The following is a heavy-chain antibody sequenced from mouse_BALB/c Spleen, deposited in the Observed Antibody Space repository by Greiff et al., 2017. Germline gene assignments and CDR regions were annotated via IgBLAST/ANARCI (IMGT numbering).Heavy chain of an antibody. Sequence: EVQLQESGPGLVKPSQSLSLTCSVTGYSITSGYYWNWIRQFPGNKLEWMGYISYDGSNNYNPSLKNRISITRDTSKNQFFLKLNSVTTEDTATYYCARVWDVGDYWGQGTTLTVSS. D-gene: IGHD4-1*01. CDR3: ARVWDVGDY. J-gene: IGHJ2*01. CDR1: GYSITSGYY. V-gene: IGHV3-6*02. CDR2: ISYDGSN.